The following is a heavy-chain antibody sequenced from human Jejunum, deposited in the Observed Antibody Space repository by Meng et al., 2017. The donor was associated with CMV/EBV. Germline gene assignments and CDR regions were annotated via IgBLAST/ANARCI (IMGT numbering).Heavy chain of an antibody. J-gene: IGHJ4*02. CDR3: GRDSMKGGGFDC. Sequence: SGFMFNNVAMNWVRQAPGKGLEWVGRIKNKADNYVTEYAASVRGRFTISRDVPRNSLYLQMNSLKSEDTALYYCGRDSMKGGGFDCWGQGILVTVSS. V-gene: IGHV3-72*01. D-gene: IGHD3-10*01. CDR1: GFMFNNVA. CDR2: IKNKADNYVT.